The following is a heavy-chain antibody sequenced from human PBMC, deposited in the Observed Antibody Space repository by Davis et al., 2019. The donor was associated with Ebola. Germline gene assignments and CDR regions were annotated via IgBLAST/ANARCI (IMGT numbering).Heavy chain of an antibody. CDR2: VSHSGYS. D-gene: IGHD2-21*02. Sequence: SETLSLTCTIYGGSFSGYYWSWIRQPPGKGLEWLGEVSHSGYSNYNPSLKSRVTMSVDMSKNQFSLTLTSVSAADTAVYYCVRTTLTSISDAGLGYNFFAPWGQGTLVTVSS. V-gene: IGHV4-34*01. CDR1: GGSFSGYY. CDR3: VRTTLTSISDAGLGYNFFAP. J-gene: IGHJ5*02.